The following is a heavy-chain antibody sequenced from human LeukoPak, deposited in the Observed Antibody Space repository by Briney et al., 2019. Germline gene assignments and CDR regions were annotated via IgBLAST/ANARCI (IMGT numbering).Heavy chain of an antibody. V-gene: IGHV3-21*01. CDR1: GFTVSSNY. CDR3: AKTAQRLSSGYYYAHDAFDI. J-gene: IGHJ3*02. CDR2: ISSSSSYI. D-gene: IGHD3-22*01. Sequence: GGSLRLSCAASGFTVSSNYMSWVRQAPGKGLEWVSSISSSSSYIYYADSVKGRFTISRDNAKNSLYLQMNSLRAEDTAVYYCAKTAQRLSSGYYYAHDAFDIWGQGTMVTVSS.